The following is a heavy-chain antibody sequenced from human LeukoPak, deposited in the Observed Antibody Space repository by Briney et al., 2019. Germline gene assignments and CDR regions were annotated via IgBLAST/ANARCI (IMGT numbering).Heavy chain of an antibody. V-gene: IGHV4-31*03. CDR2: IYYSGST. CDR3: ARVQVDYYGSGSYYNVGFDY. CDR1: GGSISGGGYY. J-gene: IGHJ4*02. Sequence: PSETLSLTCTVSGGSISGGGYYWSWIRQHPGTGLEWIGYIYYSGSTYYNPSLKSRVTISVDTSKNQFSLKLSSVTAADTAVYYCARVQVDYYGSGSYYNVGFDYWGQGTLVTVSS. D-gene: IGHD3-10*01.